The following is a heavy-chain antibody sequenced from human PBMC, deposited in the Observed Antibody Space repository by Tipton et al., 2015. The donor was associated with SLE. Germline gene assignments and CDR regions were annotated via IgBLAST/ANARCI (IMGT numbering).Heavy chain of an antibody. J-gene: IGHJ3*02. CDR1: GGSFSGYY. CDR2: INHSGST. Sequence: TLSLTCAVYGGSFSGYYWSWIRQPPGKGLEWIGEINHSGSTNYNPSLKSRVTISVDTSKNQFSLKLSSVTAADTAVYYCAREVVAYDAFDIWGQGTMVTGSS. CDR3: AREVVAYDAFDI. V-gene: IGHV4-34*01. D-gene: IGHD2-2*01.